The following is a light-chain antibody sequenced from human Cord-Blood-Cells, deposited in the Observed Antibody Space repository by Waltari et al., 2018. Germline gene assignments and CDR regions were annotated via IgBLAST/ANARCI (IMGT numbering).Light chain of an antibody. V-gene: IGKV3-11*01. CDR3: QQRSNWIT. CDR1: QSVSSY. CDR2: DAY. Sequence: EIVLTQSPATLSLSPGERATLPCRASQSVSSYLAWYQQKPGQAPRLLIYDAYNRATGIPARFSGSGSGTDFTLTISSLGPEDFAVYYCQQRSNWITFGQGTRLEIK. J-gene: IGKJ5*01.